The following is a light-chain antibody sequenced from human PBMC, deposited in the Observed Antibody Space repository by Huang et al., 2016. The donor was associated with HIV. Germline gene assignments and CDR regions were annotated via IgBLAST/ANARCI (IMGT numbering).Light chain of an antibody. J-gene: IGKJ2*01. Sequence: EIVMTQSPATLSVSPGERATLSCRASQSVSSNLAGYQQKPGQSPRLLIDGASTRATGSPARCSGSGSGREVTPTISSLQSEDFAVYYCQQYNNWAPYTFGQGTKLEIK. CDR2: GAS. V-gene: IGKV3-15*01. CDR3: QQYNNWAPYT. CDR1: QSVSSN.